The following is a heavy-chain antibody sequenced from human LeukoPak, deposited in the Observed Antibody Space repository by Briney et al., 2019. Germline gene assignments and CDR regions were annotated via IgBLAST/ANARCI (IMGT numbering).Heavy chain of an antibody. Sequence: SETLSLTCAVSGGSISSSNWWSWVRQLPGKGLEWIGEIYHSGSTNYNPSLKSRVTISVDKSKNQFSLKLSSVTAADTAVYYCARSIPSINYYYGMDVWGQGTTVTVSS. CDR3: ARSIPSINYYYGMDV. CDR1: GGSISSSNW. CDR2: IYHSGST. V-gene: IGHV4-4*02. J-gene: IGHJ6*02. D-gene: IGHD2-21*01.